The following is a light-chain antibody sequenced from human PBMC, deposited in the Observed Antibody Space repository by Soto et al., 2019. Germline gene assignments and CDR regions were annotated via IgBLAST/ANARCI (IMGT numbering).Light chain of an antibody. CDR2: ATS. Sequence: VVLTQSPATLSCSPGEGATLACRASQSIGNHLAWYQQKPGQAPRLLIYATSNRATGIPARFSGSGSGTDFTLTISSLEPEDFAVYYRQQRSSWPFTFGPGTKVDIK. V-gene: IGKV3-11*01. CDR1: QSIGNH. CDR3: QQRSSWPFT. J-gene: IGKJ3*01.